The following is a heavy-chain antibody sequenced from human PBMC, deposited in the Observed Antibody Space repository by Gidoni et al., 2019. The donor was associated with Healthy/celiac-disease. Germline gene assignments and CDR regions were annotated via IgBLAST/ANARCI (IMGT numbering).Heavy chain of an antibody. J-gene: IGHJ4*02. D-gene: IGHD6-13*01. CDR1: GGSFSGYY. Sequence: QVQLQQWGAGLLKPSETLSLTCAVYGGSFSGYYWSWIRQPPVKGLEWIGEINHSGSTNYNPSLKSRVTISVDTSKNQFSLKLSSGTAADTAVYYCARGSTRHIGIIAAASKIDYWGQGTLVTVSS. CDR3: ARGSTRHIGIIAAASKIDY. V-gene: IGHV4-34*01. CDR2: INHSGST.